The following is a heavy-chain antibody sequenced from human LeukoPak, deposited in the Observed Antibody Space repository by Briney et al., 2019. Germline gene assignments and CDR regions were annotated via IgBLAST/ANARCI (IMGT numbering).Heavy chain of an antibody. D-gene: IGHD2-15*01. CDR2: ISAYNGNT. CDR3: ARPGGLGYCSGGSCYGTGGNWFDP. J-gene: IGHJ5*02. V-gene: IGHV1-18*01. Sequence: VASVKVSCKASGYTFTSYGISWVRQAPGQGLEWMGWISAYNGNTNYAQKLQGRVTMTTDTSTSTAYMELRSLRSDDTAVYYCARPGGLGYCSGGSCYGTGGNWFDPWGRGTLVTVSS. CDR1: GYTFTSYG.